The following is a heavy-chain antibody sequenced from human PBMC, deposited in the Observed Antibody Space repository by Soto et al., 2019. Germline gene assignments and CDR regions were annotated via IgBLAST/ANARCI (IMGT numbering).Heavy chain of an antibody. D-gene: IGHD6-13*01. V-gene: IGHV1-69*13. CDR1: GGTFSSYA. CDR2: IIPIFGTA. CDR3: AIRRGGRPPYSSSWRNTKSYYYYYGMDV. Sequence: GASVKVSCKASGGTFSSYAISWVRQAPGQGLEWMGGIIPIFGTANYAQKFQGRVTITADESTSTAYMELSSLRSEDTAVYYCAIRRGGRPPYSSSWRNTKSYYYYYGMDVWGQGTTVTVSS. J-gene: IGHJ6*02.